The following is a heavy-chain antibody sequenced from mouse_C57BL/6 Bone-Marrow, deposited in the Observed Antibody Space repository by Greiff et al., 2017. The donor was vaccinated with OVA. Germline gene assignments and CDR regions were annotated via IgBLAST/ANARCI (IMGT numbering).Heavy chain of an antibody. Sequence: QVQLQQPGAELVRPGSSVKLSCKASGYTFTSYWMDWVKQRPGQGLEWIGNIYPSDSETHYNQKFKDKATLTVDKSSSTAYMQLSSLTSQDSTVYYCARKGRHLRLLDYWGQGTTLTVSS. D-gene: IGHD3-2*02. CDR2: IYPSDSET. CDR1: GYTFTSYW. J-gene: IGHJ2*01. V-gene: IGHV1-61*01. CDR3: ARKGRHLRLLDY.